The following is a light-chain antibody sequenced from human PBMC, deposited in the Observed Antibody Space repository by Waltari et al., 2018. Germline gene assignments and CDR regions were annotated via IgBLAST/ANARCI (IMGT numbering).Light chain of an antibody. CDR1: QDISHF. J-gene: IGKJ4*01. CDR3: QQYDNLPLT. CDR2: DAS. V-gene: IGKV1-33*01. Sequence: DTQMTQSPSSLSASVGDRVTIPCQSSQDISHFLKWYQQKPGTPPKVLVTDASTLQTGVPSRFSGARSGTQFTFTVNGLQPEDVATYFCQQYDNLPLTFGGGTKVEI.